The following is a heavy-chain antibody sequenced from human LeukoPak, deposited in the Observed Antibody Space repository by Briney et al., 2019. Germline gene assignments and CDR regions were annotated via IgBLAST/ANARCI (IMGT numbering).Heavy chain of an antibody. CDR1: GFTFSSYA. D-gene: IGHD5-18*01. CDR3: AKEGSYLGYYYYYYMDV. V-gene: IGHV3-23*01. CDR2: ISGSGGST. J-gene: IGHJ6*03. Sequence: GGSLRLSCAASGFTFSSYAMSWVRQAPGKGLEWVSAISGSGGSTYYADSVKGRFTISRDNSKNTLYLQMNSLRAEDTAVYYCAKEGSYLGYYYYYYMDVWGKGTTVTVSS.